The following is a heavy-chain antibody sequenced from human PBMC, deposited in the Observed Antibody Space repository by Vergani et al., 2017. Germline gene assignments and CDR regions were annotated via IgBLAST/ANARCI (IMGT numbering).Heavy chain of an antibody. V-gene: IGHV5-51*01. J-gene: IGHJ4*02. Sequence: EVQLVQSGAEVKTPGESLTISCKGSGYSFTSYWIGWVRQMPGKGLEWMGIIYPGDSDTRYSPSFQGQVTISADKSISTAYLQWSSLKASDTAMYYCARHPAWDGYNLNFDYWGQGTLVTVSS. CDR1: GYSFTSYW. CDR2: IYPGDSDT. CDR3: ARHPAWDGYNLNFDY. D-gene: IGHD5-24*01.